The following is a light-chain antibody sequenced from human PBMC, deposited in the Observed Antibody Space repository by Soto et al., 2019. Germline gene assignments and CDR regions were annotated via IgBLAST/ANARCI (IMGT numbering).Light chain of an antibody. Sequence: EIVLTQSPGTLSLSPGERATLSCRASQSVSNNYLAWYQQEPGQAPRLLIYGASNRATGIPDRFSGSGSGTDFTLTISRLEPEDFAVYYCQQYGSSGTFGQGTKVDIK. V-gene: IGKV3-20*01. CDR3: QQYGSSGT. CDR1: QSVSNNY. CDR2: GAS. J-gene: IGKJ1*01.